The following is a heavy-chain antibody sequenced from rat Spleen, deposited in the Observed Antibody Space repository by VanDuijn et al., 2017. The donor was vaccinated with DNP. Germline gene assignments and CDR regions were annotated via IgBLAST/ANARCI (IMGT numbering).Heavy chain of an antibody. CDR2: ISYEGSST. D-gene: IGHD1-1*01. CDR3: AREVLHLDY. Sequence: EVQLVESGGGLVQPGRSLKLSCAASGFTFSDYYMAWVRQAPKKGLEWVASISYEGSSTYYGDSVKGRFTISRDNAKSTRYLQMNSLRSEDTATYYCAREVLHLDYWGQGVMVTVSS. V-gene: IGHV5-22*01. CDR1: GFTFSDYY. J-gene: IGHJ2*01.